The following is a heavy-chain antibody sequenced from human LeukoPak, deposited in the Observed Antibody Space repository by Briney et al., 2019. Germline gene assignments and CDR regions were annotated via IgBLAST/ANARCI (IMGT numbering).Heavy chain of an antibody. J-gene: IGHJ4*02. Sequence: GGSLRLSCAASGFTFSSYWMSWVRQAPGKRLEWVANMKYDGSEKYYVDSVKGRFTISRDNAKNSLYLQMNSLRAEDTAVYYCARDIEAAGLFLDYWGQGTLVTVSS. V-gene: IGHV3-7*01. CDR2: MKYDGSEK. CDR1: GFTFSSYW. CDR3: ARDIEAAGLFLDY. D-gene: IGHD6-13*01.